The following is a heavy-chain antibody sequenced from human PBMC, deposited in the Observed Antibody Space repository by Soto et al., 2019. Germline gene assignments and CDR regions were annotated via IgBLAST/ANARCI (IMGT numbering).Heavy chain of an antibody. CDR3: ARGSRIATRFPPDY. D-gene: IGHD1-1*01. Sequence: GGSLRLSCEASGFSFGSYGMHWVRQAPGKGLEWVALIWYDGGKKDYGDSMKGRVTISRDNSKNTVYLEVSSLRVEDTGLYYCARGSRIATRFPPDYWGQGVLVTVSS. CDR2: IWYDGGKK. V-gene: IGHV3-33*01. J-gene: IGHJ4*02. CDR1: GFSFGSYG.